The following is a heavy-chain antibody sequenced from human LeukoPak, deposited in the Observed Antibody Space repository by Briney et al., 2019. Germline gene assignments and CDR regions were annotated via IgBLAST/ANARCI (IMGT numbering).Heavy chain of an antibody. CDR2: INHSGST. CDR3: ARSVPAATIDY. J-gene: IGHJ4*02. CDR1: GGSISSSGYY. Sequence: SETLSLTCTVSGGSISSSGYYWSWIRQPPGTGLEWIGEINHSGSTNYNPSLKSRVTISVDTSKNQFSLKLSSVTAADTAVYYCARSVPAATIDYWGQGTLVTVSS. V-gene: IGHV4-39*07. D-gene: IGHD2-2*01.